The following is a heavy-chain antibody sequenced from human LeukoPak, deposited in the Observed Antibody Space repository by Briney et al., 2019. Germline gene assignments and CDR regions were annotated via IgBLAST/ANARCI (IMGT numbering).Heavy chain of an antibody. CDR3: ARTAAAGLPGYYMDV. V-gene: IGHV5-51*01. D-gene: IGHD6-13*01. CDR2: IYPGDSDT. J-gene: IGHJ6*03. CDR1: GYSFTSYW. Sequence: GESLKISCKGSGYSFTSYWIGWVRQMPGKGLEWMGIIYPGDSDTRYSPSFQGQVTISADKSISTAYLQWSSLKASDTAMYYCARTAAAGLPGYYMDVWGKGTTVTVSS.